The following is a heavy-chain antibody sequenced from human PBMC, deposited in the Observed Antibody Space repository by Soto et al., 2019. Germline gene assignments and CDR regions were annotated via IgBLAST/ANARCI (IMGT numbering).Heavy chain of an antibody. CDR1: GGSFSGYQ. V-gene: IGHV4-34*01. Sequence: QVQLQQWGAGLLKPSETLSLTCAVYGGSFSGYQWSWIRQTPGKGLEWIGEINDSGNINYNPSLKSRVTILLDTPKKQISLKLSSVTAADSAVYYCARGVILWFGELSRRGGCHYYMDVWVKGTTVTVSS. J-gene: IGHJ6*03. CDR2: INDSGNI. CDR3: ARGVILWFGELSRRGGCHYYMDV. D-gene: IGHD3-10*01.